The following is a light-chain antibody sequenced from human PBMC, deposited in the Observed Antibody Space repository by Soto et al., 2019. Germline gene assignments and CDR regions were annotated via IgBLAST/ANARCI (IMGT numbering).Light chain of an antibody. CDR2: DAS. V-gene: IGKV1-5*01. Sequence: DIQITQSPSTLSASVGDRVTIPCRASQSISTWLAWYQQTPGKAPKLLIYDASSSESGVPSRLNGSGSGTEFTLTIRSLQPDDFATYCCQQYSDYWTFGQGTKVDI. J-gene: IGKJ1*01. CDR3: QQYSDYWT. CDR1: QSISTW.